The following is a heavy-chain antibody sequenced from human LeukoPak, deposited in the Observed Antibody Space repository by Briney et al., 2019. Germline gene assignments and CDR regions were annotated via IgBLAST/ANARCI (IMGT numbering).Heavy chain of an antibody. J-gene: IGHJ4*02. D-gene: IGHD3-22*01. Sequence: SETLPLTCTVSGASISGYYWSWIRQPPGEGLEWIAYMYDIGSTNYNPSLKSRVTISVDTSKNQFSLKLSSVTAADTAVYYCARGVGYYDSSGYYRYYFDYWGQGTLVTVSS. CDR2: MYDIGST. CDR3: ARGVGYYDSSGYYRYYFDY. CDR1: GASISGYY. V-gene: IGHV4-59*01.